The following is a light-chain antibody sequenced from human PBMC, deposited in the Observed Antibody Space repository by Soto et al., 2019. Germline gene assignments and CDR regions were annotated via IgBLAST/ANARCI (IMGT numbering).Light chain of an antibody. CDR2: EVN. J-gene: IGLJ1*01. V-gene: IGLV2-14*01. CDR1: WSDIGSYDF. Sequence: QSALTQPASVSGSPGQSITISCTGTWSDIGSYDFVSWYQQHPGKTPKLLIYEVNNRPSGVSHRFSGSKSGSSASLTISGLQAEDEADYYCSSYTRTTTGVFGTGTKLTVL. CDR3: SSYTRTTTGV.